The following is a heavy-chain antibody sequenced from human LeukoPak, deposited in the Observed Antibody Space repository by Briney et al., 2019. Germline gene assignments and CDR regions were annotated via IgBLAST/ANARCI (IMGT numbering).Heavy chain of an antibody. CDR1: GFTFSDYY. J-gene: IGHJ6*03. CDR2: IYSGGST. CDR3: AKDKYNFWSGSNYYYMDV. Sequence: PGGSLRLSCAASGFTFSDYYMSWVRQAPGKGLEWASVIYSGGSTYYADSVKGRFTISRDNSKNTLYLQMNSLRAEDTAVYYCAKDKYNFWSGSNYYYMDVWGKGTTVTVSS. D-gene: IGHD3-3*01. V-gene: IGHV3-66*01.